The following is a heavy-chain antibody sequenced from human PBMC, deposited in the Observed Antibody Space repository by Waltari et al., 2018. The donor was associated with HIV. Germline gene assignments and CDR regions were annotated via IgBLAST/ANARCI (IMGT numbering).Heavy chain of an antibody. J-gene: IGHJ4*02. CDR2: IEYDGSKK. CDR1: GYTLRSHV. CDR3: AKDLASGGVSGPSDY. Sequence: QVQLVESGGCVVQPGRSLPLSCAAFGYTLRSHVTQWVRQAPGKGLEWVALIEYDGSKKYYSDSVKGRLTISRDNSKNTLYLQMNGLRAEDTAVYYCAKDLASGGVSGPSDYWGQGTLVTVSS. D-gene: IGHD3-3*01. V-gene: IGHV3-30*18.